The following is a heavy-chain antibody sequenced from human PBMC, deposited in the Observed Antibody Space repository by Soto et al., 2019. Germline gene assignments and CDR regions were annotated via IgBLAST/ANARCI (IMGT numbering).Heavy chain of an antibody. CDR2: IIPIFGTA. Sequence: QVQLVQSGAEVKKPGSSVKVSCKASGGTFNNYAISWVRQAPGQGLEWMGGIIPIFGTANYAQKFQGRVTIIADESTSTVYMELNNLRSEDTAVYYCERTLSSYFDLWGRGTLVTVSS. CDR3: ERTLSSYFDL. CDR1: GGTFNNYA. D-gene: IGHD3-10*01. J-gene: IGHJ2*01. V-gene: IGHV1-69*01.